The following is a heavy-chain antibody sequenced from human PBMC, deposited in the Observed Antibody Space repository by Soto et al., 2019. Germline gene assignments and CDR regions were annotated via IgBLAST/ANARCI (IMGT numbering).Heavy chain of an antibody. CDR1: GGTFSSSYT. Sequence: QVQLVQSGAEVKKPGSSVKVSCKASGGTFSSSYTISWVRQAPGQGLEWMGRIIPIRGIANYAQKFQDRVAITADKSTNTAYMELSSLRSEDTAVYYCARSFQQLAYFDYWGQGTLVTVSS. CDR2: IIPIRGIA. CDR3: ARSFQQLAYFDY. J-gene: IGHJ4*02. V-gene: IGHV1-69*02. D-gene: IGHD6-13*01.